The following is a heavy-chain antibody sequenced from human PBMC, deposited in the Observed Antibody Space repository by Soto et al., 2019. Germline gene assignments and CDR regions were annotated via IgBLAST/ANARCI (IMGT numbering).Heavy chain of an antibody. Sequence: TGGSLRLSCAASGFTFSSYWMHWVRQAPGKGLVWVSRINYDGSTTSYADSVKGRFTISRDNARNTLYLQMNSLRAEDTAVYYCAIAGTGPYSSVSWCPATLLTVSS. CDR1: GFTFSSYW. CDR3: AIAGTGPYSSVS. D-gene: IGHD6-6*01. J-gene: IGHJ5*02. V-gene: IGHV3-74*01. CDR2: INYDGSTT.